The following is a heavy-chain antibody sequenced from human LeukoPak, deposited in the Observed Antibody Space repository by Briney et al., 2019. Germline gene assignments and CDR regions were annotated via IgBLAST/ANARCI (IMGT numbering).Heavy chain of an antibody. CDR1: GYTFTSYG. CDR3: ARDMGNRHSSGWTGNDY. V-gene: IGHV1-2*02. D-gene: IGHD6-19*01. CDR2: IDPNSGGT. J-gene: IGHJ4*02. Sequence: ASVKVSCKASGYTFTSYGISWVRQAPGQGLEWMGWIDPNSGGTNYAQKFQGRVTMTRDTSISTAYMELSRLRSDDTAVYYCARDMGNRHSSGWTGNDYWGQGTLVTVSS.